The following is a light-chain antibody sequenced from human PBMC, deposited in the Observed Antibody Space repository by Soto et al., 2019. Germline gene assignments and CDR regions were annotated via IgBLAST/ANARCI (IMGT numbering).Light chain of an antibody. CDR3: SSYTSSYTLYV. Sequence: QFALTQPASVSGSPGQSITLSCTGTSSDVGGYNYVSWYQQHPGKAPKLMIYEVSYRPSGVSNRFSGSKSGNTASLTISGLQAEDEADYYCSSYTSSYTLYVFGTGTKVTVL. V-gene: IGLV2-14*01. CDR1: SSDVGGYNY. J-gene: IGLJ1*01. CDR2: EVS.